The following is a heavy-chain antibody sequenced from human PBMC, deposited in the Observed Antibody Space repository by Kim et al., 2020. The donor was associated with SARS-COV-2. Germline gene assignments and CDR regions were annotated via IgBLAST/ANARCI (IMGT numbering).Heavy chain of an antibody. CDR1: GFTFDDYA. CDR3: AKEARGNDGDLGGGYFQH. J-gene: IGHJ1*01. Sequence: GGSLRLSCAASGFTFDDYAMHWVRQAPGKGLEWVSGISWNSGSIGYADSVKGRFTISRDNAKNSLYLQMNSLRAEDTALYYCAKEARGNDGDLGGGYFQHWGQGTLVTVSS. CDR2: ISWNSGSI. D-gene: IGHD1-1*01. V-gene: IGHV3-9*01.